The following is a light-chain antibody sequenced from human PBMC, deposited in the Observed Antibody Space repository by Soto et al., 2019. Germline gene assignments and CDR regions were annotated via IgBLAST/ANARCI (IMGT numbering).Light chain of an antibody. V-gene: IGLV2-14*01. CDR1: SSDVGGYNY. CDR2: DVS. CDR3: SAYTISSALGV. J-gene: IGLJ1*01. Sequence: QSALTQPASVSGSPGQSITISCTGTSSDVGGYNYVSWYQQHPGKAPKLMIYDVSTRPSGVSNRFSASKSGNTASLTISGLQAEDEADYYCSAYTISSALGVFGTGTKLTVL.